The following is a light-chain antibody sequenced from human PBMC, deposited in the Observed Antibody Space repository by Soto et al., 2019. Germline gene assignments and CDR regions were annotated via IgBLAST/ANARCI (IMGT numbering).Light chain of an antibody. V-gene: IGKV1-5*01. CDR2: GAS. Sequence: HMPQSPPTLSASVGDRVTITCRASQSIRHYLAWYQQMPGKAPKLLIYGASTLQSGVPSRFSGSGSGTEFTLTISSLQPDDFGTYFCQHHNSYSQTFGQGTK. J-gene: IGKJ1*01. CDR3: QHHNSYSQT. CDR1: QSIRHY.